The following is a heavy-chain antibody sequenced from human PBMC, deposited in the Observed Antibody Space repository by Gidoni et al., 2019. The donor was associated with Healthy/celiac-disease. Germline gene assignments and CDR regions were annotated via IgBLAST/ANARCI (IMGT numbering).Heavy chain of an antibody. CDR1: GYSISGGYY. J-gene: IGHJ4*02. CDR2: IYPSGST. D-gene: IGHD6-19*01. CDR3: ARDQWAVAGTIFDY. V-gene: IGHV4-38-2*02. Sequence: QVQLPESGPGLVQPSETLSLTCTVSGYSISGGYYWGWIRQPPGKGLEWIGSIYPSGSTYYNPSLKSRVTISVETSKNQFSLKLSYVTAADTAVYYCARDQWAVAGTIFDYWGQGTLVTVSS.